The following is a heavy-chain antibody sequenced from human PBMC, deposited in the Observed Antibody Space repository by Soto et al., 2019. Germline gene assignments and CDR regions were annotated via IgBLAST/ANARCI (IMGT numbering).Heavy chain of an antibody. D-gene: IGHD6-13*01. Sequence: GGSLILSCAASGFTFSSYSMNWVRQAPGKGLEWVSYISSSSSTIYYADSVKGRFTISRDNAKNSLYLQMNSLRAEDTAVYYCARTLRYSSSPRWPWGQGTLVTVSS. J-gene: IGHJ5*02. CDR2: ISSSSSTI. CDR1: GFTFSSYS. CDR3: ARTLRYSSSPRWP. V-gene: IGHV3-48*01.